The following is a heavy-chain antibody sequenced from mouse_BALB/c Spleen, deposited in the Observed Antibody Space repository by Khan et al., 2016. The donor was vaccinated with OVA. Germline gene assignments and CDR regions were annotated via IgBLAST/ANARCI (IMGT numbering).Heavy chain of an antibody. CDR1: GYTFTSYW. CDR3: ARDRIDY. V-gene: IGHV1-7*01. J-gene: IGHJ2*01. Sequence: QVQLKQSGAELAKPGASVKMSCKASGYTFTSYWMHWIKQRPGQGLEWIGYINPTSGYTDYNQKFKDKATLTADKSASTAYMQLSSLISDDSAVYYCARDRIDYWGQGTALTVSS. CDR2: INPTSGYT.